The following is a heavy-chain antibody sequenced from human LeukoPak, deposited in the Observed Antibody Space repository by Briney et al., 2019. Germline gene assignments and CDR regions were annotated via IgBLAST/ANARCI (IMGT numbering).Heavy chain of an antibody. D-gene: IGHD2-8*01. CDR3: AKVRFVWVMGAFDI. Sequence: PGRSLKLYCAASGFTFDDYAMHWVRQAPGKGLEWGLGISWNSGSIGYADSVKGRFTISRDNAKNSLYLQMNSLRAEDTALYYCAKVRFVWVMGAFDIWGQGTMVTVSS. CDR2: ISWNSGSI. J-gene: IGHJ3*02. V-gene: IGHV3-9*01. CDR1: GFTFDDYA.